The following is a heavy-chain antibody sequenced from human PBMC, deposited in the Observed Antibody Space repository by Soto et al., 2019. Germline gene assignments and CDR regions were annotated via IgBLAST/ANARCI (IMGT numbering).Heavy chain of an antibody. CDR3: ARIWSTYDILSGPSYSYYGMDV. D-gene: IGHD3-9*01. V-gene: IGHV5-10-1*01. Sequence: GESLKISCKGSGYSFTNYWISWVRHMPGKGLEWMGRIDPSDSYTDYSPSFRGHVTISADKSISTAFVQWSSLKASDTAMYYCARIWSTYDILSGPSYSYYGMDVWGQGTSVTVSS. CDR2: IDPSDSYT. CDR1: GYSFTNYW. J-gene: IGHJ6*02.